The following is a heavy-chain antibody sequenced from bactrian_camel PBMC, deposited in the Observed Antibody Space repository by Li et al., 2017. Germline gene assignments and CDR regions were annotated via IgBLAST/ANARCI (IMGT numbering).Heavy chain of an antibody. J-gene: IGHJ4*01. CDR2: SYTGPGRT. CDR3: AADRDVYALTSTTSCLTPFYH. CDR1: GQIPSTYTYTSAC. D-gene: IGHD1*01. Sequence: VQLVESGGGSVQAGGSLTLSCTASGQIPSTYTYTSACMGWFRQVPGKAREGVAASYTGPGRTYYADSVKGRFTISQDYAKSTFYLQMNSLQPEDAAVYYCAADRDVYALTSTTSCLTPFYHWGQGTQVTVS. V-gene: IGHV3S1*01.